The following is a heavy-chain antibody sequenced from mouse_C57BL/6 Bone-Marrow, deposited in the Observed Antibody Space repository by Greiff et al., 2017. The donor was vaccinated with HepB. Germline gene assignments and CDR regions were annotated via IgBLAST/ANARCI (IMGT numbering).Heavy chain of an antibody. CDR1: GFTFSSFG. Sequence: EVKLMESGGGLVQPGGSRKLSCSPSGFTFSSFGMHWVRQVPEKGLEWVAYISSDSTTVYYEVTVKGRFIISRDNPKNTLFLQMTSLRSEDSAMYYCARLGVSSYFDYWGQGTTLTVSS. V-gene: IGHV5-17*02. CDR2: ISSDSTTV. CDR3: ARLGVSSYFDY. J-gene: IGHJ2*01.